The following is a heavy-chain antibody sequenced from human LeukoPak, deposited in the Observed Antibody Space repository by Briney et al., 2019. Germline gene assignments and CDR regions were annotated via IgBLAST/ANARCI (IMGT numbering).Heavy chain of an antibody. CDR1: GYRFTSYW. V-gene: IGHV5-51*01. D-gene: IGHD6-25*01. CDR2: IYPADSDI. Sequence: GESLKISCKGSGYRFTSYWIGWVRQIPGKGLEWMAIIYPADSDIRYSPSFQGQVTISADKSISTAYLQWSSLKASDTAMYYCARSLAAAAGDHWGQGTLVTDSS. J-gene: IGHJ4*02. CDR3: ARSLAAAAGDH.